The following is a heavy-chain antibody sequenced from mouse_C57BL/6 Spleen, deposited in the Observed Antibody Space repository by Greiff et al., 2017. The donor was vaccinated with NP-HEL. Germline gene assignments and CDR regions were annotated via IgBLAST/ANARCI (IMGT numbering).Heavy chain of an antibody. CDR3: ARRDGSSYDDY. D-gene: IGHD1-1*01. CDR1: GYAFSSSW. CDR2: IYPGDGDT. V-gene: IGHV1-82*01. J-gene: IGHJ2*01. Sequence: VQLQQSGPELVKPGASVKISCKASGYAFSSSWMNWVKQRPGKGLEWIGRIYPGDGDTNYNGKFKGKATLTADKSSSTAYMQLSSLTSEDSAVYFCARRDGSSYDDYWGQGTTLTVSS.